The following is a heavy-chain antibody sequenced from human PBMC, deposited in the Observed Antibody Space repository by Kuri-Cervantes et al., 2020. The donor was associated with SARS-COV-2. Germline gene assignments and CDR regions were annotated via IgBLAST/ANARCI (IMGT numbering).Heavy chain of an antibody. D-gene: IGHD3-22*01. CDR1: GGSISSDNW. CDR2: IWHSGST. Sequence: SETLSLTCAVSGGSISSDNWWSWVRQPPGKGLEWIGEIWHSGSTKYNPSLKSRVTILVDKSKNQFSLKLSSVTATDTAVYYCSRRIHYDSSRYFGYYYGLDVWGQGTTVTVSS. V-gene: IGHV4-4*02. J-gene: IGHJ6*02. CDR3: SRRIHYDSSRYFGYYYGLDV.